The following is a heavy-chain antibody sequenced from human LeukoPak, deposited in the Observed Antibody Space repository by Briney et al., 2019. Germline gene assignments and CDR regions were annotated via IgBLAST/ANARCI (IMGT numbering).Heavy chain of an antibody. CDR1: EFSISHYA. Sequence: GGSLRLSCTASEFSISHYAMSWVRQAPGKGLEWVANINRDGSEKYYVDSVKGRFTISRDNAKNSLYLQMNSLSAEDTAVYYCARGGYSSSWFWNYWGQGTLVTVSS. V-gene: IGHV3-7*01. CDR2: INRDGSEK. J-gene: IGHJ4*02. CDR3: ARGGYSSSWFWNY. D-gene: IGHD6-13*01.